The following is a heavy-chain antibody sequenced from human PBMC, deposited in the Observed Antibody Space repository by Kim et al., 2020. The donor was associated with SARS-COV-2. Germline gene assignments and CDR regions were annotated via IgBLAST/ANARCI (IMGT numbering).Heavy chain of an antibody. CDR3: ARAPLWFGEGKVYYGMDV. CDR2: IYYSGST. J-gene: IGHJ6*02. D-gene: IGHD3-10*01. V-gene: IGHV4-59*01. CDR1: GGSISSYY. Sequence: SETLSLTCTVSGGSISSYYWSWIRQPPGKGLEWIGYIYYSGSTNYNPSLKSRVTISVDTSKNQFSLKLSSVTAADTAVYYCARAPLWFGEGKVYYGMDVWGQGTTVTVSS.